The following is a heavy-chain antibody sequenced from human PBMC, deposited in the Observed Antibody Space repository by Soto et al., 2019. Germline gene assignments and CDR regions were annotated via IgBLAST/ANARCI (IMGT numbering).Heavy chain of an antibody. CDR1: GFTVSSNY. CDR3: ARDGANWGSPFDY. D-gene: IGHD7-27*01. J-gene: IGHJ4*02. CDR2: IYSCGST. Sequence: GGSLRLSCAASGFTVSSNYMSWVRQAPGKGLEWVSVIYSCGSTYYADSVKGRFTISRDNSKNTLYLQMNSLRAEDTAVYYCARDGANWGSPFDYWGQGTLVTVSS. V-gene: IGHV3-53*01.